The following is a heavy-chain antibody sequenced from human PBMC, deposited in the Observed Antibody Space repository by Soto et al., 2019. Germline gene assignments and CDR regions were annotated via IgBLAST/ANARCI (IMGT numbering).Heavy chain of an antibody. D-gene: IGHD4-17*01. Sequence: LRLSCGASGITFSRCLMSWVRQAPGKGLEWVASISQDGTDTDYVDSVKGRFAISRDNPKNSLYPQMNSLRADDTAVYYCARDPLSYGDYAQTYWYFDLWGRGTRVTVSS. V-gene: IGHV3-7*01. CDR2: ISQDGTDT. J-gene: IGHJ2*01. CDR3: ARDPLSYGDYAQTYWYFDL. CDR1: GITFSRCL.